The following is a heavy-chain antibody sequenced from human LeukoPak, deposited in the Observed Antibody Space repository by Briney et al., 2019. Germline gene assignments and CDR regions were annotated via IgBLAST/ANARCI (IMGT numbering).Heavy chain of an antibody. CDR3: AKGRRIAVAGGDDAFDI. D-gene: IGHD6-19*01. CDR2: ISGSGGST. CDR1: GFTFSSYG. V-gene: IGHV3-23*01. Sequence: PGGSLRLSCAASGFTFSSYGMSWVRQAPGKGLEWVSAISGSGGSTYYADSVKGRFTISRDNSKNTLYLQMNSLRAEDTAVYYCAKGRRIAVAGGDDAFDIWGQGTMVTVSS. J-gene: IGHJ3*02.